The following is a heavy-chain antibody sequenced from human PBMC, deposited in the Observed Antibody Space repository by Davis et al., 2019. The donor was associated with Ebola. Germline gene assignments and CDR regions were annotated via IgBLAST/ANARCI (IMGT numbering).Heavy chain of an antibody. J-gene: IGHJ5*02. V-gene: IGHV3-23*01. CDR3: AKVHPPTTVTTGWFDP. Sequence: PGGSLRLSCAASGFIFSSYAMSRVRQAPGKGLEWVSSISVRSITYHADSVKGRFTISRDNSENTLYLQMNSLRAEDTAVYYCAKVHPPTTVTTGWFDPWGQGTLVTVSS. CDR1: GFIFSSYA. D-gene: IGHD4-17*01. CDR2: ISVRSIT.